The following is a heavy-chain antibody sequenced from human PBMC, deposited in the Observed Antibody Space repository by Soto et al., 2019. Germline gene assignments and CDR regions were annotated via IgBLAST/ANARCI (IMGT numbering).Heavy chain of an antibody. Sequence: EVQLVESGGGLVQPGGSLRLSCAASGFTFSSYSMNWVRQAPGKGLEWVSYISISSSTIYYADSVKGRFTISRDNAKNSLYLQMNRLRDEDTAVYYCARVPQYYDSSGYGYWGQGTLVTVSS. D-gene: IGHD3-22*01. CDR1: GFTFSSYS. CDR3: ARVPQYYDSSGYGY. J-gene: IGHJ4*02. V-gene: IGHV3-48*02. CDR2: ISISSSTI.